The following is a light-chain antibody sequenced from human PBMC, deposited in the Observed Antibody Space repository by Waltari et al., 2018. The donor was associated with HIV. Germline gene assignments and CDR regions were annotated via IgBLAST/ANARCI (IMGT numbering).Light chain of an antibody. CDR2: YDS. Sequence: SYVLTQPPSVSVAPGKTATITCGGNNIGFKSVHWYQQRPGQAPVLVISYDSDRPSGIPERFSGSNAGNTATLTISRVEGGDEDTDSCQVWEINSDHPWVFGGGTKLTVL. CDR3: QVWEINSDHPWV. V-gene: IGLV3-21*01. J-gene: IGLJ3*02. CDR1: NIGFKS.